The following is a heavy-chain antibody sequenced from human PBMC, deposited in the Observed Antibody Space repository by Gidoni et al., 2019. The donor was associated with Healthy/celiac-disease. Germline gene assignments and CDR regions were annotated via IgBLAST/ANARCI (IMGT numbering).Heavy chain of an antibody. J-gene: IGHJ4*02. CDR3: VKQYCSSTSCYEYYFDY. CDR2: ISYDGTNK. V-gene: IGHV3-30-3*01. D-gene: IGHD2-2*01. Sequence: QVQLVESGGGVVQPGRSLRLSCTASGFTFSSYAMFWVRLTPGTVLGWVALISYDGTNKYYADYVKGRFTISRDNSKNTLFLQMNSLRAEDTAVYYCVKQYCSSTSCYEYYFDYWGQGTLVTVSS. CDR1: GFTFSSYA.